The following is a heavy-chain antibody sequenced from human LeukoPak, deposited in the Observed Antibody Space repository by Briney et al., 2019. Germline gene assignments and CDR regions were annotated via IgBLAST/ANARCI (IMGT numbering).Heavy chain of an antibody. J-gene: IGHJ3*02. CDR3: ARDGQIAAAGMGLFDI. D-gene: IGHD6-13*01. Sequence: SETLSLTCTVSGGSISSYYWSWIRQPPGKGLEWIGYIYYSGSTNYNPSLKSRVTISVDTSKNQFSLKLSSVTAADTAVYYCARDGQIAAAGMGLFDICGQGTMVTVSS. CDR1: GGSISSYY. V-gene: IGHV4-59*01. CDR2: IYYSGST.